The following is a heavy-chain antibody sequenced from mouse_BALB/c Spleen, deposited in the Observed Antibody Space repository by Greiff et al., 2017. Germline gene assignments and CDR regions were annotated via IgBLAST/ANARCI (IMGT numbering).Heavy chain of an antibody. V-gene: IGHV3-8*02. D-gene: IGHD2-12*01. CDR3: ARGGTTTRAMDY. CDR1: GDSITSGY. Sequence: EVQRVESGPSLVKPSQTLSLTCSVTGDSITSGYWNWIRKFPGNKLEYMGYISYSGSTYYNPSLKSRISITRDTSKNQYYLQLNSVTTEDTATYYCARGGTTTRAMDYWGQGTSVTVSS. J-gene: IGHJ4*01. CDR2: ISYSGST.